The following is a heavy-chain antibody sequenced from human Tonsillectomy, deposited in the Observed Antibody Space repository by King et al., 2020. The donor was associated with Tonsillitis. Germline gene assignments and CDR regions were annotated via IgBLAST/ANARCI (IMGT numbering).Heavy chain of an antibody. CDR3: AKVLRAWEISFDY. D-gene: IGHD3-10*01. CDR2: IRYDGSNK. V-gene: IGHV3-30*02. J-gene: IGHJ4*02. CDR1: GFTFSSYG. Sequence: VQLVESGGGVVQPGGSLRLSCAASGFTFSSYGMHWVRQAPGKGLEWVAFIRYDGSNKYYADSVKGRFTISRDNSKNTLYLQMNSLRAEDTAVYYCAKVLRAWEISFDYWGQGTLVTVSS.